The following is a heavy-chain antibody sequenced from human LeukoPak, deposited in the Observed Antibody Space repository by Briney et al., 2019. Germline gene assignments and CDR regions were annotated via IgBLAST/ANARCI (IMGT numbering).Heavy chain of an antibody. Sequence: SETLSLPCIVSGYSINSGYHWGWIRQPPGKGLEWIGSIYHSGSTYYNPSLKSRVTISIDTSKNQFSLKLSSVTAADTAVYYCARHYLYDTSGDGTYYFDYWGQGTLVTVSS. CDR1: GYSINSGYH. V-gene: IGHV4-38-2*02. CDR2: IYHSGST. D-gene: IGHD3-22*01. CDR3: ARHYLYDTSGDGTYYFDY. J-gene: IGHJ4*02.